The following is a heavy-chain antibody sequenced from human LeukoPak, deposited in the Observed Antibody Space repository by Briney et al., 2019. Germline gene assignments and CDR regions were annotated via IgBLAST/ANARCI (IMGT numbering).Heavy chain of an antibody. J-gene: IGHJ6*02. CDR1: GFTFSSYW. CDR2: ISWNSGSI. Sequence: GGSLRLSCAASGFTFSSYWMHWVRQAPGKGLEWVSGISWNSGSIGYADSVKGRFTISRDNAKNSLYLQMNSLRAEDTALYYCAKDIRRLVTTRYYYYGMDVWGQGTTVTVSS. CDR3: AKDIRRLVTTRYYYYGMDV. V-gene: IGHV3-9*01. D-gene: IGHD4-17*01.